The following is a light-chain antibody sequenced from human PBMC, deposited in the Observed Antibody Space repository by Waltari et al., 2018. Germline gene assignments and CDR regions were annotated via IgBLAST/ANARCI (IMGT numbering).Light chain of an antibody. CDR1: QSILYSPNDKNY. Sequence: DIVMTQSPDSLAVSLGERTTINCESSQSILYSPNDKNYLAWYQQKPGQPPKLLIYWASTREYGVPDRFSGSGSATDFSLTISSLQTEDVAVYYCQQYDTSPTWTFGQGTKVEIK. J-gene: IGKJ1*01. V-gene: IGKV4-1*01. CDR2: WAS. CDR3: QQYDTSPTWT.